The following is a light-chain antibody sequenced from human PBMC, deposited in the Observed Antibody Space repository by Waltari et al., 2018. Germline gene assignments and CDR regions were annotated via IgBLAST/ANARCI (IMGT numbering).Light chain of an antibody. CDR3: QHHFRLPAT. J-gene: IGKJ1*01. CDR2: GAS. Sequence: LTQSPGTLSLSPGESATLSCRASQSISRYLAWYQQKPGQAPRLLIYGASTRATGIPDRFSGSGSGTDFSLTISGLEPEDSAVYYCQHHFRLPATFGQGTKVEIK. CDR1: QSISRY. V-gene: IGKV3-20*01.